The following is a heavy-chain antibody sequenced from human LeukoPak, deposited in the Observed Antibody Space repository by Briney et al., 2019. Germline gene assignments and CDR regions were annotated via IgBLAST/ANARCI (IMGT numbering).Heavy chain of an antibody. V-gene: IGHV1-8*01. CDR3: ARAGSYYYDSSGYYYPTAFDI. D-gene: IGHD3-22*01. J-gene: IGHJ3*02. CDR1: GYTFTSYD. Sequence: AASVKVSCKASGYTFTSYDINWVRQATGQGLEWMGWMNPNSGNTGYAQKFQGRVTMTRNTSISTAYMEQSSLRSEDTAVYYCARAGSYYYDSSGYYYPTAFDIWGQGTMVTVSS. CDR2: MNPNSGNT.